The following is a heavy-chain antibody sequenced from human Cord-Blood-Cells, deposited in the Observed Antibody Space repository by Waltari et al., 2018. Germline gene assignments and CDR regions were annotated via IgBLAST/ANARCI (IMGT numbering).Heavy chain of an antibody. CDR1: GFTVSSNY. V-gene: IGHV3-53*01. J-gene: IGHJ3*02. CDR3: ARDFNAFDI. CDR2: IYVGGST. Sequence: EVQLVESGGGLIQPGGSLRLSCAASGFTVSSNYMSWVRQAPGTGLEWVSVIYVGGSTYAADSVNGRFTIPRDNPKNALYLQRNSLRAEDTAVYYCARDFNAFDIWGQGTMVTVSS.